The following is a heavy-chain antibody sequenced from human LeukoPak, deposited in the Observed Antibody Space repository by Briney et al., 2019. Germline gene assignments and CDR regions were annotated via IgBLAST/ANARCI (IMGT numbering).Heavy chain of an antibody. J-gene: IGHJ4*02. D-gene: IGHD2-2*01. CDR3: ARVDVVVPY. CDR2: IKQDGSEK. Sequence: GRSLRLSCAASGFTFSSYAMHWVRQTPGKGLEWVANIKQDGSEKYYVDSVKGRFTISRDNAKNSLYLQMNSLRAEDTAVYYCARVDVVVPYWGQGTLVTVSS. CDR1: GFTFSSYA. V-gene: IGHV3-7*01.